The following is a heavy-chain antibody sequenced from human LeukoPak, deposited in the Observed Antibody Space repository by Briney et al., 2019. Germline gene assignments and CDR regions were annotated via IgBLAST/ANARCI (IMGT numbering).Heavy chain of an antibody. CDR2: ISGSGGST. J-gene: IGHJ5*02. CDR3: AKGPHWQWLFAWFDP. V-gene: IGHV3-23*01. D-gene: IGHD6-19*01. CDR1: GFTFSSYW. Sequence: GGSLRLSCAASGFTFSSYWMNWARQAPGKGLEWVSAISGSGGSTYYADSVKGRFTISRDNSKNTLYLQMNSLRAEDTAVYYCAKGPHWQWLFAWFDPWGQGTLVTVSS.